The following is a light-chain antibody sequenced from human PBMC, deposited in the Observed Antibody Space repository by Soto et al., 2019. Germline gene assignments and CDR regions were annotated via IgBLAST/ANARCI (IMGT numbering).Light chain of an antibody. CDR1: QSISSW. Sequence: DIQMTQSPSTLSASVGDRVTITCRASQSISSWLAWYQQKPGKAPKLLIYKASILESGVPSRFSGRGSGTEFTLTISSLQPDDFATYYCQQYTNYRTFGQGTKVEIK. J-gene: IGKJ1*01. CDR2: KAS. V-gene: IGKV1-5*03. CDR3: QQYTNYRT.